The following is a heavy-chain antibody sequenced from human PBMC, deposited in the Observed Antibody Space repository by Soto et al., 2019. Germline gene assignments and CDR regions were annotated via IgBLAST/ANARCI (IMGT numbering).Heavy chain of an antibody. J-gene: IGHJ5*02. CDR3: ARKLTYYYDSSGYQPHWFDP. CDR1: GGTFSSYA. Sequence: QVQLVQSGAEVQKPGSSVKVSCKASGGTFSSYAISWVRQAPGQGLEWMGGIIPIFGTANYAQKFQGRVTITADESTSTAYMELSSLRSEDTAVYYCARKLTYYYDSSGYQPHWFDPWGQGTLVTVSS. V-gene: IGHV1-69*01. CDR2: IIPIFGTA. D-gene: IGHD3-22*01.